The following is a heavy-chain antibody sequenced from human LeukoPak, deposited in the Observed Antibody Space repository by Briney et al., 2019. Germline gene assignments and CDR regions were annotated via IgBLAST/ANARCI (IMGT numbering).Heavy chain of an antibody. D-gene: IGHD3-16*02. CDR1: GGSFSGYY. J-gene: IGHJ4*02. V-gene: IGHV4-34*01. CDR3: ARTFYDYVWGSYRPLSRYFDY. Sequence: SETLSLTCAVYGGSFSGYYWSRIRQPPGKGLEWIGEINHSGSTNYNPSLKSRVTISVDTSKNQFSLKLSSVTAADTAVYYCARTFYDYVWGSYRPLSRYFDYWGQGTLVTVSS. CDR2: INHSGST.